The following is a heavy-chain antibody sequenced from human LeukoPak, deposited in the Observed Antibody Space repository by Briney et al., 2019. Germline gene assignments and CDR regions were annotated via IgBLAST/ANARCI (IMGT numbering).Heavy chain of an antibody. J-gene: IGHJ3*02. CDR1: GFTFSSYA. CDR2: ISYDGSNK. CDR3: ARGLELLGAFDI. V-gene: IGHV3-30-3*01. D-gene: IGHD1-26*01. Sequence: QSGGSLRLSCAASGFTFSSYAMHWVRQAPGKGLEWVAVISYDGSNKYYADSVKGRFTISRDNSKNTLYLQMNSLRAEDTAVYYCARGLELLGAFDIWGQGTMVTVSS.